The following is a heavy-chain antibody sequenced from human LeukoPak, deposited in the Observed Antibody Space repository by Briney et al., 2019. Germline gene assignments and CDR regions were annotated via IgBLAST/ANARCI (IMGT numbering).Heavy chain of an antibody. CDR1: GGSISSTNW. CDR3: AREGGPYRPLDY. CDR2: VHLSGRT. V-gene: IGHV4-4*02. Sequence: PSETLSLTCGVSGGSISSTNWWTWVRQPPGEGLEWIGEVHLSGRTNYNPSLESRVTMSVDMSENHISQKLTSVTAADTAVYYCAREGGPYRPLDYSGQGTLVTVSS. J-gene: IGHJ4*02.